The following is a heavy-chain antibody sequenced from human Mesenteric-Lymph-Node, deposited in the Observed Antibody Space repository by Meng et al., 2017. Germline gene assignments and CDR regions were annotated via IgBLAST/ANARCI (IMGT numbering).Heavy chain of an antibody. Sequence: GESLKISCAASGFTFSSYAMSWVRQAPGKGLEWVSAISGSGGSTYYADSVKGRFTISRDNSKNTLYLQMNSLRAEDTAVYYCAKERQTRSGSYPASVDYWGQGTLVTVSS. D-gene: IGHD1-26*01. V-gene: IGHV3-23*01. CDR2: ISGSGGST. CDR1: GFTFSSYA. CDR3: AKERQTRSGSYPASVDY. J-gene: IGHJ4*02.